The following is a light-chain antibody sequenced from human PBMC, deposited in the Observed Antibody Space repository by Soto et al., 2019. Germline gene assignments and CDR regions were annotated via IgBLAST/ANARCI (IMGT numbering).Light chain of an antibody. V-gene: IGLV2-14*03. Sequence: QSVLTQPASVSGSPGQSITISCTGTSSDVGAYDFVSWYQQHPDKAPKLMIYEVSNRPSGVSNRFSGSKSVNTATLTISGLQAEDEADYYCSSYTSSSTRVFRTRTKLTVL. CDR3: SSYTSSSTRV. CDR2: EVS. CDR1: SSDVGAYDF. J-gene: IGLJ1*01.